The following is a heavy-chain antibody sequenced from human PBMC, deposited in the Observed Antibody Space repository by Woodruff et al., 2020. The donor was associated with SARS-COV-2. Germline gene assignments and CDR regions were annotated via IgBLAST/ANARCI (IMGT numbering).Heavy chain of an antibody. Sequence: EKYYVDSVKGRFTISRDNAKNSLYLQMNSLRAEDTAVYYCARTYYDFWSGYAAPYFDYWGRGTLVTVSS. D-gene: IGHD3-3*01. CDR3: ARTYYDFWSGYAAPYFDY. J-gene: IGHJ4*02. CDR2: EK. V-gene: IGHV3-7*01.